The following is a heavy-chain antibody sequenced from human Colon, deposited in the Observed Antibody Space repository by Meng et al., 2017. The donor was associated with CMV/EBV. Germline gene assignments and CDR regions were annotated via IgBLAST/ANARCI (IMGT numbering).Heavy chain of an antibody. D-gene: IGHD5-12*01. Sequence: SETLSLTCIVSGDSMTLYYWTWIRQSPGKGLEFIGNIYDRGRPSYESSLKSRVTIAQDTSKTQFSLKLKSVTAADTAIYYCARDSRGFLDYWGQGILVTVSS. CDR2: IYDRGRP. J-gene: IGHJ4*02. V-gene: IGHV4-59*01. CDR1: GDSMTLYY. CDR3: ARDSRGFLDY.